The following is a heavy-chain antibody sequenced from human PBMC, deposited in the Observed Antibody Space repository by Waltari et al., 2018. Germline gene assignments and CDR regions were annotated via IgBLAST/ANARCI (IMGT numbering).Heavy chain of an antibody. J-gene: IGHJ3*02. CDR3: TVIAGDFDI. D-gene: IGHD2-21*01. Sequence: QVNLLQSGHDGRKPGASVTVSCKGSGYILINYFIHWVRQAPGQGLEWIGRINCRNGGTDYAQKFQGRVTLTRDTSISTAYMELSGLTLDDTAIYYCTVIAGDFDIWGPGTMVTASS. CDR2: INCRNGGT. CDR1: GYILINYF. V-gene: IGHV1-2*06.